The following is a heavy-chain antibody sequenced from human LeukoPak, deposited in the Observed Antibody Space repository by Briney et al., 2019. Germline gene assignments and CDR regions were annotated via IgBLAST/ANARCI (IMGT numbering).Heavy chain of an antibody. V-gene: IGHV4-59*12. J-gene: IGHJ5*01. CDR3: ARQSSGSCDS. CDR2: IYYSGST. Sequence: SETLSLTCTVSGGSISSYYWSWIRQPPGKGLEWIGYIYYSGSTNYNPSLKSRVTISVDTSKNQFSLHLSSVIPEDTAVYYCARQSSGSCDSWGQGTLVTVSS. D-gene: IGHD1-26*01. CDR1: GGSISSYY.